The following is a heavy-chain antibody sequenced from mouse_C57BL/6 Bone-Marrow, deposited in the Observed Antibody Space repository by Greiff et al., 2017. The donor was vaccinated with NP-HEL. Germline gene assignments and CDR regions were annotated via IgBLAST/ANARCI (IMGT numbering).Heavy chain of an antibody. CDR3: ARHYDYFDY. Sequence: QVQLQQPGAELVKPGASVKLSCKASGYTFTSYWMHWVKQRPGQGLEWIGMIHPNSGSTTYNEKFKSKARLTVDKASSTAYMRLSSQTSEDAAVYFCARHYDYFDYWGQGTTLTVSS. J-gene: IGHJ2*01. V-gene: IGHV1-64*01. CDR1: GYTFTSYW. CDR2: IHPNSGST. D-gene: IGHD2-4*01.